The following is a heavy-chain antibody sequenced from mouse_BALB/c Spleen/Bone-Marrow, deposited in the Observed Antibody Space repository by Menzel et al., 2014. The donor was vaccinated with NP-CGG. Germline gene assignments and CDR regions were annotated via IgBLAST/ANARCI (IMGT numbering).Heavy chain of an antibody. CDR3: ANKGICYDLLYWYFDV. CDR1: GDSITSGY. D-gene: IGHD2-4*01. CDR2: ISYSGST. J-gene: IGHJ1*01. V-gene: IGHV3-8*02. Sequence: EVQLVESGPSLVKPSQTLSLTCSVTGDSITSGYWNWIRKFPGNKLEYMGYISYSGSTYYNPSLKSRISITRDTSKNQYYLQLNSVTTEDTATYYCANKGICYDLLYWYFDVWGAGTTVTVSS.